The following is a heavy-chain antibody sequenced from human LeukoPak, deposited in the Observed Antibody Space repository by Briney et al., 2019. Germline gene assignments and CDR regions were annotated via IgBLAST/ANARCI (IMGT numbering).Heavy chain of an antibody. D-gene: IGHD2-2*01. CDR2: IIASFGTA. J-gene: IGHJ5*02. CDR1: GGTLSRYA. Sequence: SVKVSCKASGGTLSRYAISWVRQAPGQGLKWMGGIIASFGTANYAQKFQGRVTISADESSGTAYMELSSLRSEDTAVYYCARVVTPRYCSSTSCYWKGWFDPWGQGTLVTVSS. CDR3: ARVVTPRYCSSTSCYWKGWFDP. V-gene: IGHV1-69*13.